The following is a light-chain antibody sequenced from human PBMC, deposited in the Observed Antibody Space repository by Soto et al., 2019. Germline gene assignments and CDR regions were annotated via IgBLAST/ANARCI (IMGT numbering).Light chain of an antibody. CDR1: HDITSY. CDR3: QKCDYLPI. CDR2: DAS. J-gene: IGKJ3*01. Sequence: DIQMTQSPSSLSASVGERVTITCQASHDITSYLNWYQHKPGKAPKLLIYDASILEAGVPSRFSGSGCVTHFTITISSLQPEDVATYYCQKCDYLPIFGPGTTVDFK. V-gene: IGKV1-33*01.